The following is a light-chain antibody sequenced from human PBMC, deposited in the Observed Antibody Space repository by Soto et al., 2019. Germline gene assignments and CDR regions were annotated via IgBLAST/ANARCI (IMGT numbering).Light chain of an antibody. V-gene: IGKV1-9*01. CDR1: QGISSY. J-gene: IGKJ3*01. CDR2: AAS. Sequence: DIQLTQSPSFLSASVGERVTITCRASQGISSYLAWYQQKPGKAPKLLIYAASTLQSGVPSRFSGSRSWTEFTLTISRLQPEDFATFYCQQLNSYPPPTFGPGTKVDIK. CDR3: QQLNSYPPPT.